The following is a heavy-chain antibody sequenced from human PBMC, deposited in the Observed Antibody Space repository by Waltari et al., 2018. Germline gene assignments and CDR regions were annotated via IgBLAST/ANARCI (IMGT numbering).Heavy chain of an antibody. CDR2: IWYDGSNK. V-gene: IGHV3-33*08. Sequence: QVQLVESGGGVVQPGRSLRLSCAASGFTFSSYGMPWVRQAPGKGLGWVAVIWYDGSNKYYADSVKGRFTISRDNAKNSLYLQMNSLRAEDTAVYYCASGQWLGIDYWGQGTLVTVSS. J-gene: IGHJ4*02. CDR1: GFTFSSYG. D-gene: IGHD6-19*01. CDR3: ASGQWLGIDY.